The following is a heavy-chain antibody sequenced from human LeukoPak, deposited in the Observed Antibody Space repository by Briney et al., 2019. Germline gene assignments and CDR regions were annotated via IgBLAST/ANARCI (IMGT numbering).Heavy chain of an antibody. CDR3: TTSLAGAVTAVYPFDN. CDR2: IWYDGSNK. D-gene: IGHD2-21*02. Sequence: GGSLRLSCAASGFTFSSYGMHWVRQAPGKGLEWVAVIWYDGSNKYYADSVKGRFTIPRDNSKNTLYLQMNSLRAEDTAVYYCTTSLAGAVTAVYPFDNWGQGTLVTVSS. CDR1: GFTFSSYG. J-gene: IGHJ4*02. V-gene: IGHV3-33*01.